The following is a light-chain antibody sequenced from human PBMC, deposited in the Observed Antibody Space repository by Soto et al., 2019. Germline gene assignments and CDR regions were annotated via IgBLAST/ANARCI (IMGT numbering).Light chain of an antibody. CDR2: GAS. CDR1: QSVSTSY. Sequence: EIALTQSPGTLSLSLEERATPSCSASQSVSTSYLAWYQQKPHQAHRLLIYGASNRATGIPDRFSGSGSGTEFALTISRLEPEDFAVYYCQQYGSSPYTFGQGTKLEIK. CDR3: QQYGSSPYT. J-gene: IGKJ2*01. V-gene: IGKV3-20*01.